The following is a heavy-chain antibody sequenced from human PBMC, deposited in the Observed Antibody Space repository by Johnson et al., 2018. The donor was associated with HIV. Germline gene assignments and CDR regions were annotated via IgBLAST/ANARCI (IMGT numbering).Heavy chain of an antibody. J-gene: IGHJ3*02. Sequence: EQLVESGGGLVQPGRSLRLSCAASGFTFDDYGMSWVRQAPGKVLEWVSGIYRTGGSTGYADSVKGRFTISSDNAKNSLYLQMNSLRAEDTALYYCARGIMITFGGVIPNDAFDIWGQGTMVTVSS. CDR1: GFTFDDYG. CDR3: ARGIMITFGGVIPNDAFDI. D-gene: IGHD3-16*02. V-gene: IGHV3-20*04. CDR2: IYRTGGST.